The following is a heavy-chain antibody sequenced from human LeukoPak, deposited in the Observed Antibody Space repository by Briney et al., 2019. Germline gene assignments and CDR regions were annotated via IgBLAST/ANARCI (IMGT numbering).Heavy chain of an antibody. Sequence: WGSLRLSCAASGFTFSSYAMSWVRQAPGKGLEWVSAIIGSGGSTYYADSVKGRFTISRDNSKNTLYLQTSSLRADDTAVYYCTRGYVTRGGSFDPWGQGTLVTVSS. D-gene: IGHD2-2*01. CDR3: TRGYVTRGGSFDP. V-gene: IGHV3-23*01. J-gene: IGHJ5*02. CDR1: GFTFSSYA. CDR2: IIGSGGST.